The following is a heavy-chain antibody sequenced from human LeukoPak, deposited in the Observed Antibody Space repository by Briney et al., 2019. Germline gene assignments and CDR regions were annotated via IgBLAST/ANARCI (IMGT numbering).Heavy chain of an antibody. Sequence: GGSLRLSCAASGFTFSSYSMNWVRQAPGKGLEWVSSISSSSSYIYYADSVKGRFTISRDNAKNSLYLQMNSLRAEDTAVYYCASVGRWWELLSTDYWGQGTLVTVSS. D-gene: IGHD1-26*01. V-gene: IGHV3-21*01. CDR3: ASVGRWWELLSTDY. J-gene: IGHJ4*02. CDR2: ISSSSSYI. CDR1: GFTFSSYS.